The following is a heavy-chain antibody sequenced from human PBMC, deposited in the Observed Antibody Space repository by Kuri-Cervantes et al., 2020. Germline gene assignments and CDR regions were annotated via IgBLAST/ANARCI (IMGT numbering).Heavy chain of an antibody. J-gene: IGHJ4*02. CDR1: GFTFSSYG. Sequence: GESLKISFAASGFTFSSYGMHWVRQAPGKGLEWVAVIWYDGSNKYYADSVKGRFTISRDNAKNSLYLQMNSLRAEDTAVYYCVRGLPRDSGSAQLGGWGQGTLVTVSS. CDR3: VRGLPRDSGSAQLGG. CDR2: IWYDGSNK. V-gene: IGHV3-33*01. D-gene: IGHD1-26*01.